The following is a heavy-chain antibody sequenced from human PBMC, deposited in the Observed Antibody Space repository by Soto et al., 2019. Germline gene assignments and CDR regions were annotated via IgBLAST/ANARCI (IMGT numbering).Heavy chain of an antibody. CDR3: VRGCGRASCPYFFDY. Sequence: DVQLVESGGGLVQPGGSLRLSCAASGFTFSTYWMSWVRQAPGKGLEWVATIRQDGSEKHHVDSVEGRFTISRDNAKNSMYLQTNSLRAEDTAMYYCVRGCGRASCPYFFDYWGQGTLVSVSS. V-gene: IGHV3-7*01. D-gene: IGHD2-2*01. CDR1: GFTFSTYW. J-gene: IGHJ4*02. CDR2: IRQDGSEK.